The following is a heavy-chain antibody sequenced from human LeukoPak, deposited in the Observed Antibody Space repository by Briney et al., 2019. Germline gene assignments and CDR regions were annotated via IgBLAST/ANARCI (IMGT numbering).Heavy chain of an antibody. Sequence: PSETLSLTCAVSGGSISSGSYYWSWIRQPAGKGLEWIGRIYTSGSTNYNPSLKSRVTISVDTSKNQFSLKLSSVTAADTAVYYCARTTGDSSPNLNPDAFDIWGQGTMVTVSS. CDR3: ARTTGDSSPNLNPDAFDI. J-gene: IGHJ3*02. V-gene: IGHV4-61*02. CDR2: IYTSGST. CDR1: GGSISSGSYY. D-gene: IGHD3-22*01.